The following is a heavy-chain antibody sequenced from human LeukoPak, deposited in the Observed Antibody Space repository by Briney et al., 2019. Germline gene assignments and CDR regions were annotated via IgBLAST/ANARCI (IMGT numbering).Heavy chain of an antibody. CDR1: GFTFNIYW. D-gene: IGHD4-17*01. J-gene: IGHJ4*02. CDR3: ARDLTPTVGDY. Sequence: GGSLRLSCAASGFTFNIYWMSCVRQAPGPGLEWVANIKYDGSERYYVDSVKGRFNISRDNAKNSLYLQMNSLRIEDTAVYYCARDLTPTVGDYWGQGTLVTVSS. V-gene: IGHV3-7*04. CDR2: IKYDGSER.